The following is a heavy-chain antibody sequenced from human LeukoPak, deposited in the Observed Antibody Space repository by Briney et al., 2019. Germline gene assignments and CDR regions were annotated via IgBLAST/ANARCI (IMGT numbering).Heavy chain of an antibody. CDR2: ISGSGGST. J-gene: IGHJ4*02. CDR1: EFTFSAYA. Sequence: PGGSLRLSCAASEFTFSAYAMNWVRQAPGKGLEWVSRISGSGGSTDYADSVKGRFTISRDNSKSTLYLQMNSLRAEDTAVYYCAKMVREFYTISYYFDYWGQGTLVTVSS. V-gene: IGHV3-23*01. CDR3: AKMVREFYTISYYFDY. D-gene: IGHD2-8*01.